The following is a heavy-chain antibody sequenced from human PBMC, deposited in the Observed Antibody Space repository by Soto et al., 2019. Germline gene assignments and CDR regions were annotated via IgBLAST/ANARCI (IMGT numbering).Heavy chain of an antibody. Sequence: QVQLQESGPGLVKPSQTLSLTCTVSGGSISSGGYYWSWIRQHPGKGLEWSGYIYYSGSTYYNPSLKSRVTISVDTSKNQFSLKLSSVTAADTAVYYCARASAIFGVDRYYYYYYMDVWGKGTTVTVSS. V-gene: IGHV4-31*03. CDR1: GGSISSGGYY. J-gene: IGHJ6*03. CDR2: IYYSGST. CDR3: ARASAIFGVDRYYYYYYMDV. D-gene: IGHD3-3*01.